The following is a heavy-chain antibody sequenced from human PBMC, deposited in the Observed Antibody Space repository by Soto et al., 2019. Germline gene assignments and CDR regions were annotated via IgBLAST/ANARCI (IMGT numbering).Heavy chain of an antibody. D-gene: IGHD6-19*01. Sequence: PGGSLRLSCAASGFTFSSYAMHWVRQAPGKGLEWVAVISYDGSNKYYADSVKGRFTISRDNSKNTLYLQMNSLRAEDTAVYYCAREDSGIAVAGHRNHFDYWGQGTLVTVSS. CDR3: AREDSGIAVAGHRNHFDY. CDR2: ISYDGSNK. CDR1: GFTFSSYA. J-gene: IGHJ4*02. V-gene: IGHV3-30-3*01.